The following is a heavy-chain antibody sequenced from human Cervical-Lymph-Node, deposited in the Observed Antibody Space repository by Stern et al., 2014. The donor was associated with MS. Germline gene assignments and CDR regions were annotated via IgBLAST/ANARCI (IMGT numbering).Heavy chain of an antibody. Sequence: VQLLESGGDLVKSGGSLRLSCAVSGFIFSDYYMTWIRQAPGKGLEWVSYISSGSTFTYYADAVKGRFTISRDNVKNSLFLQMNNLRVEDTAVYYCARVLASGWAPDYWGQGTLVTVAP. CDR3: ARVLASGWAPDY. CDR2: ISSGSTFT. D-gene: IGHD6-19*01. CDR1: GFIFSDYY. V-gene: IGHV3-11*06. J-gene: IGHJ4*02.